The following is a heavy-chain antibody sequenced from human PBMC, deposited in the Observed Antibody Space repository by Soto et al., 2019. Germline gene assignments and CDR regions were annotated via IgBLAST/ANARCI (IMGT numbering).Heavy chain of an antibody. CDR2: INHSGST. J-gene: IGHJ4*02. Sequence: PSETLSLTFAVYGGSFSGYYWSWIRQPPGKGLEWIGEINHSGSTNYNPSLKSRVTISVDTSKNQFSLKLSSVTAADTAVYYCARVRITFGGVIVSFDYWGQGTLVTVSS. CDR3: ARVRITFGGVIVSFDY. D-gene: IGHD3-16*02. CDR1: GGSFSGYY. V-gene: IGHV4-34*01.